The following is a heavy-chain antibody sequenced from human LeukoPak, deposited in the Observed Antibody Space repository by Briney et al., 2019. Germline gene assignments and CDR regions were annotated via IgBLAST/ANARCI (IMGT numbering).Heavy chain of an antibody. CDR3: ARSPDSSGYFFDY. D-gene: IGHD3-22*01. J-gene: IGHJ4*02. V-gene: IGHV1-69*05. Sequence: ASVKVSCKASGGTFISYAISWVRQAPGQGLEWMGGIIPIFGTANYAQKLQGRVTITTDESTSTAYMELSSLRSEDTAVYYCARSPDSSGYFFDYWGQGTLVTVSS. CDR2: IIPIFGTA. CDR1: GGTFISYA.